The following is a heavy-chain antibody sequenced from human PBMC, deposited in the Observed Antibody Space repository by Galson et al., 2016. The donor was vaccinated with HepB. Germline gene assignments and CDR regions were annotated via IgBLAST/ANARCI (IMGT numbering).Heavy chain of an antibody. CDR2: IYHGGPT. D-gene: IGHD3-22*01. J-gene: IGHJ6*02. CDR1: GDSISSSNW. Sequence: QLQLQESGSGLVKASQTLSLTCAVSGDSISSSNWWSWVRQPPGKGLEWIGEIYHGGPTNYNPSLKSRVSISVGKAKNHFYLNLTSVTAADTAVYYCAKATSGSYYFYYYGLDVWGQGTTVTVSS. V-gene: IGHV4-4*02. CDR3: AKATSGSYYFYYYGLDV.